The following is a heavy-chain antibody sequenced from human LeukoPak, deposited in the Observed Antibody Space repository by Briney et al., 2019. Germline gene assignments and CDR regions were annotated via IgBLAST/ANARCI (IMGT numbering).Heavy chain of an antibody. V-gene: IGHV5-51*01. CDR1: GYSFTNYW. J-gene: IGHJ5*02. D-gene: IGHD2-21*01. CDR3: ARRVGIVTSWFDP. CDR2: IYPGESDI. Sequence: GESLKISCKGSGYSFTNYWIGWVRQMPGKGLEWMGLIYPGESDIRYSPSFQGQVTISADKSSSTAYLQWSSLKASDTAMYYCARRVGIVTSWFDPWGQGTLVTVSS.